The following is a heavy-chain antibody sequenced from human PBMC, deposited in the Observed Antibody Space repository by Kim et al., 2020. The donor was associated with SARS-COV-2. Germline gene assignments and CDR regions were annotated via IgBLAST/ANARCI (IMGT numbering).Heavy chain of an antibody. V-gene: IGHV3-7*01. CDR2: IKQDGSEK. D-gene: IGHD6-13*01. CDR3: AREGSSWYWPVGVDYYYCGMDV. CDR1: GFTFSSYW. Sequence: GGSLRLSCAASGFTFSSYWMSWVRQAPGKGLEWVANIKQDGSEKYYVDSVKGRFTISRDNAKNSLYLQMNSLRAEDTAVYYCAREGSSWYWPVGVDYYYCGMDVWGQGTTVTVSS. J-gene: IGHJ6*02.